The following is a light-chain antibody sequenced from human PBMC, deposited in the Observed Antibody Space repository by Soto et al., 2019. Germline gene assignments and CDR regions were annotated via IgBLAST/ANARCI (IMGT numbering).Light chain of an antibody. CDR2: KAY. Sequence: DIQMTQSPSTLSASVGDRVTITCRASQSISSWLAWYQQKPGKAPKLLICKAYSLESGVQSRFSGSGSGTEFTLTISSLQPDDFATYYCQQYRTFGQGPKVEIK. J-gene: IGKJ1*01. CDR1: QSISSW. V-gene: IGKV1-5*03. CDR3: QQYRT.